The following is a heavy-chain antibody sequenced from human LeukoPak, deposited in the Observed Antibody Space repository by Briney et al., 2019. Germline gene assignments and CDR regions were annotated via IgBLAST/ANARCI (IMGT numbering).Heavy chain of an antibody. Sequence: GGSLRLSCAASGFTFSSYAMSWVRQAPGKGLEWVSSISGSGGSTYYGDSVKGRFTISRDNSKKTLHLQMNSLRAEDMAVYYCTIEGRNDFWSGYHDYWGQGTLVTVSS. D-gene: IGHD3-3*01. CDR2: ISGSGGST. J-gene: IGHJ4*02. V-gene: IGHV3-23*01. CDR1: GFTFSSYA. CDR3: TIEGRNDFWSGYHDY.